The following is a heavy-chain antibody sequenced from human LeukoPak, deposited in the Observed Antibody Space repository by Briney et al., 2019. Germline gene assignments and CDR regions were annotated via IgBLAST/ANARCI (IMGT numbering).Heavy chain of an antibody. CDR2: IYYRGST. D-gene: IGHD3-10*01. V-gene: IGHV4-59*11. J-gene: IGHJ4*02. Sequence: KPSETLSLTCTVSGGSISSHYWSWIRQPPGKGLEWIGYIYYRGSTNYNPSLKSRVTMSLDTSKNQLFLKQSSVTAADTAVYYCATMVQGVHTYFGSWGQGNLVAVSS. CDR1: GGSISSHY. CDR3: ATMVQGVHTYFGS.